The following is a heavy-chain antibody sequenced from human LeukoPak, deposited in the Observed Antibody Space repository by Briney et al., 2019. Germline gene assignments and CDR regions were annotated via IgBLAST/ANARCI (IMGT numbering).Heavy chain of an antibody. CDR2: INHSGST. Sequence: SETLSLTCAVYGGSFSGYYWSWIRQPPGKGLEWIGEINHSGSTNYNPSLKSRVTISVDTSKNQFSLKLSSVTAADTAVYYCARGRGGDATQRGIDYWGQGTLVTVSS. CDR3: ARGRGGDATQRGIDY. CDR1: GGSFSGYY. J-gene: IGHJ4*02. V-gene: IGHV4-34*01.